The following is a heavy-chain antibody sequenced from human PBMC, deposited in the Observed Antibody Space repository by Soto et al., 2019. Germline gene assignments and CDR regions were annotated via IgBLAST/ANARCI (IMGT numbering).Heavy chain of an antibody. CDR2: IKSKTDGGTT. V-gene: IGHV3-15*07. Sequence: TGGSLRLSCAASGFTFSNAWMNWVRQAPGKGLEWVGRIKSKTDGGTTDYAAPVKGRFTISRDDSKNTLYLQMNSLKTEDTAVYYCTTDPHFDWLLLPHDYWGQGTLVTVSS. D-gene: IGHD3-9*01. J-gene: IGHJ4*02. CDR3: TTDPHFDWLLLPHDY. CDR1: GFTFSNAW.